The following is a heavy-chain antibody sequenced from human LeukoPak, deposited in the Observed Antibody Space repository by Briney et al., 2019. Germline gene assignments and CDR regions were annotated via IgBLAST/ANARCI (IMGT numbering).Heavy chain of an antibody. Sequence: ASVKVSCKACGYTFTGYYMHWVRQAPGQGLAWMGWINPNSGGTNYAQGFQGRVTMTRETSISTAYMELSRLRSDDTAVYYCARDYGGNYDYWGQGTLVTVSS. CDR1: GYTFTGYY. J-gene: IGHJ4*02. D-gene: IGHD4-23*01. V-gene: IGHV1-2*02. CDR3: ARDYGGNYDY. CDR2: INPNSGGT.